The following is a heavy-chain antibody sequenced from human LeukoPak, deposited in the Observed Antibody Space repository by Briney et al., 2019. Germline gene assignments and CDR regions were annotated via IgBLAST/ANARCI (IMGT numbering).Heavy chain of an antibody. V-gene: IGHV3-21*01. CDR2: ISSSSSYT. D-gene: IGHD6-19*01. CDR3: ARAEGAVAVYFDY. J-gene: IGHJ4*02. CDR1: GFTFSSYS. Sequence: GGSLRLSCAASGFTFSSYSMNWVRQAPGKGLEWVSSISSSSSYTYYADSVKGRFTISRDNAKNSLYLQMNSLRAEDTAVYYCARAEGAVAVYFDYWGQGTLVTVSS.